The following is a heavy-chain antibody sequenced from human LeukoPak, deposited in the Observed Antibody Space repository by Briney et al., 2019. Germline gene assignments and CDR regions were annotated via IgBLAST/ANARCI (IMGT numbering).Heavy chain of an antibody. D-gene: IGHD2-21*02. Sequence: QAGGSLRLSCAGSGFTFSRFSMYWVRQAPGKGLEWVSVIYADSSTFYTDSVKGRFTISRDNSKNTVYLQMNSLRGEDTALYYCARESTLVTPGVFDYWGQGTLVTVSS. V-gene: IGHV3-66*01. CDR2: IYADSST. J-gene: IGHJ4*02. CDR1: GFTFSRFS. CDR3: ARESTLVTPGVFDY.